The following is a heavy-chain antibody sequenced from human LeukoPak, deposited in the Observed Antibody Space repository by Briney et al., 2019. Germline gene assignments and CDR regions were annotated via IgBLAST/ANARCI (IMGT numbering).Heavy chain of an antibody. D-gene: IGHD3-9*01. Sequence: GASVRVSCKVSGYTLTDLSIHWLRLTPGKGLEWMGGFNPENGKRIYAEKFQGRVTMPEDRSVNTAYLELTSLKSEDTAVYYCANFYNILSGYYKNPGSFDIWGQGTMVTVSS. J-gene: IGHJ3*02. CDR2: FNPENGKR. CDR3: ANFYNILSGYYKNPGSFDI. CDR1: GYTLTDLS. V-gene: IGHV1-24*01.